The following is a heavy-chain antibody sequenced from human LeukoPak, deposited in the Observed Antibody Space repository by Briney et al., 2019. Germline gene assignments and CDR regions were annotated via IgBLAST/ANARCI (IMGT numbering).Heavy chain of an antibody. CDR2: ISAYDGNT. Sequence: ASVKVSCMASGYTFTSYGISWVRQAPGQGLEWMGWISAYDGNTNYAQKLQGRVTMTTDTSTSTAYMELRSLRSDDTAVYYCARDGGYYDSSGYPDYWGQGTLVTVSS. CDR1: GYTFTSYG. J-gene: IGHJ4*02. D-gene: IGHD3-22*01. CDR3: ARDGGYYDSSGYPDY. V-gene: IGHV1-18*01.